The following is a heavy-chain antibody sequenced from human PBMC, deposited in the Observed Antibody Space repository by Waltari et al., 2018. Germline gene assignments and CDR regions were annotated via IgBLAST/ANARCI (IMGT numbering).Heavy chain of an antibody. J-gene: IGHJ4*02. CDR2: IYTSGST. Sequence: QVQLQESGPGLVKPSETLSLTCTVSGGSISSYYWSWIRQPAGKGLEWIRRIYTSGSTNYNPSLKSRVTMSVDTSKNQFSLKLSSVTAADTAVYYCARVGAPYDSSGYLDFDYWGQGTLVTVSS. D-gene: IGHD3-22*01. CDR3: ARVGAPYDSSGYLDFDY. CDR1: GGSISSYY. V-gene: IGHV4-4*07.